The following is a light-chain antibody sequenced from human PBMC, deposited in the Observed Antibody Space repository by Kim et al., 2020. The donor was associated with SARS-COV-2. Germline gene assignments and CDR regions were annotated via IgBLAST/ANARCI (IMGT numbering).Light chain of an antibody. CDR2: SNN. V-gene: IGLV1-47*02. CDR1: TSNIGINY. Sequence: GRGVTFSCSGSTSNIGINYVYWYQQPPGTAPKLLIYSNNQRPSGVPGRFSGSTSGSSAPLAISVLRSEDEADYYCAAWDGSLSGWVFGGGTKLTVL. J-gene: IGLJ3*02. CDR3: AAWDGSLSGWV.